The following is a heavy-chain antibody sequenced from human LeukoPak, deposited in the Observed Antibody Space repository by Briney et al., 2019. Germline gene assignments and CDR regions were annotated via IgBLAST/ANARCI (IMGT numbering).Heavy chain of an antibody. CDR3: ARGSNYYDSSGLDY. D-gene: IGHD3-22*01. V-gene: IGHV3-30*04. J-gene: IGHJ4*02. CDR2: ISYDGSNK. Sequence: GGSLRLSCSASGFTFSSYAMHWVRQAPGKGLEWVAVISYDGSNKYYADSVKGRFTISRDNSKNTLYLQMNSLRAEDTAVYYCARGSNYYDSSGLDYWGQGTLVPVSS. CDR1: GFTFSSYA.